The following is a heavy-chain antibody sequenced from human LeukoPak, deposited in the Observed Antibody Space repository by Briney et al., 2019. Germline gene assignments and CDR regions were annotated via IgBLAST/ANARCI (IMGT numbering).Heavy chain of an antibody. Sequence: ASVKVSCKASGYTFTSYYMHWVRQAPGQGLEWMGIINPSGGSTSYAQKFQGRATMTRDTSTSTVYMELSSLRSEDTAVYYCARGYCSSTSCEQIGRHLRFLEWLFPASDYWGQGTLVTVSS. CDR2: INPSGGST. D-gene: IGHD3-3*01. V-gene: IGHV1-46*03. CDR3: ARGYCSSTSCEQIGRHLRFLEWLFPASDY. CDR1: GYTFTSYY. J-gene: IGHJ4*02.